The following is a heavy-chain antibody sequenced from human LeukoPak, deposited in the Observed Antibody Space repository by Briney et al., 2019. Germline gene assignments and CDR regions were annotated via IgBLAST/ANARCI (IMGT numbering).Heavy chain of an antibody. CDR3: ARGSDILTGSYSYYYDY. CDR1: GFTVSSKY. CDR2: IYSGGNT. Sequence: PGGSLRLSCVASGFTVSSKYMSWVRQAPGKGLEWVSVIYSGGNTYYADSVKGRFTISRDNSKNTLFLQMNSLRAEDTAVYYCARGSDILTGSYSYYYDYWGQGTLVTVSS. D-gene: IGHD3-9*01. V-gene: IGHV3-66*01. J-gene: IGHJ4*02.